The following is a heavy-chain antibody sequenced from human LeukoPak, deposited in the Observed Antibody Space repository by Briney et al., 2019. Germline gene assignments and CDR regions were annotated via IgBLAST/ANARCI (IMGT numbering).Heavy chain of an antibody. J-gene: IGHJ6*02. D-gene: IGHD3/OR15-3a*01. CDR2: INYSGST. CDR3: ARGGLKTRYYYYGMDV. CDR1: GGSFSGYY. V-gene: IGHV4-34*01. Sequence: SETLSLTCAVYGGSFSGYYWSWIRQPPGKGLEWIGEINYSGSTNYNPSLKSRVTISVDTSKNQFSLKLSPVTAADTAVYYCARGGLKTRYYYYGMDVWGQGTTVTVSS.